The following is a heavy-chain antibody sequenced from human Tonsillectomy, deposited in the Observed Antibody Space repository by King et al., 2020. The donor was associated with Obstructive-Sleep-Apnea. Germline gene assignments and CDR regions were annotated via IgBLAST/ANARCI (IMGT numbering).Heavy chain of an antibody. CDR2: ISSTGGST. CDR3: AKDMGTPIISFLLSYYYGMDV. CDR1: GFTFINYA. J-gene: IGHJ6*02. D-gene: IGHD3-16*01. V-gene: IGHV3-64*07. Sequence: QLVQSGGGLVQPGGSLKLSCVASGFTFINYAMHWVRQAPGKGLEYVSAISSTGGSTFYADSVEGRFTVSRDNSKNTLYLQIGSLRAEDTAVYYCAKDMGTPIISFLLSYYYGMDVWGQGTTVTVSS.